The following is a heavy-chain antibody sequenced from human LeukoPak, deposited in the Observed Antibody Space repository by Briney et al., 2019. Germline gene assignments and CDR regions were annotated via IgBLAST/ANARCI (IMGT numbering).Heavy chain of an antibody. D-gene: IGHD3-10*01. V-gene: IGHV3-33*06. CDR3: AKGGRGNYGFDY. CDR2: IWYDGSNK. Sequence: GGSLRLSCAASGFTFSSYGVHWVRQAPGKGLEWVAVIWYDGSNKYYADSVKGRFTISRDNSKNTLYLQMNSLRAEDTAVYYCAKGGRGNYGFDYWGQGTLVTVSS. CDR1: GFTFSSYG. J-gene: IGHJ4*02.